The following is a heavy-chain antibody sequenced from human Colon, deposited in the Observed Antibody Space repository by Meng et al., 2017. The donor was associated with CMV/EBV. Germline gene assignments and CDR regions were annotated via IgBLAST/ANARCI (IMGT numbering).Heavy chain of an antibody. V-gene: IGHV3-23*01. J-gene: IGHJ5*02. CDR3: TKDPVTSGWDT. D-gene: IGHD6-19*01. CDR2: ISGSGDST. Sequence: GGSLRLSCAASGFIFTGYAMTWVRQAPGKGLEWVSTISGSGDSTYYADSVKGRFTISRDNSKNTLYLQMNSLRTEDAALYYCTKDPVTSGWDTWGQGTLVTVSS. CDR1: GFIFTGYA.